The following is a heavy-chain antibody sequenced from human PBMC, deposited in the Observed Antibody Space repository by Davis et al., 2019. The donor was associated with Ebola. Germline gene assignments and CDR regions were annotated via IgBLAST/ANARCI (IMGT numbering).Heavy chain of an antibody. D-gene: IGHD1-26*01. CDR2: ISSSGGTT. V-gene: IGHV3-48*02. J-gene: IGHJ4*02. CDR3: VRASSGSYYSVFDN. CDR1: GFTFTASS. Sequence: PGGSLRLSCITSGFTFTASSMNWVRQAPGKGLEWISYISSSGGTTYYADFVQGRFTISRDNAKKSLYLQMNSLRDEDTAVYYCVRASSGSYYSVFDNWGQGSLVTVTS.